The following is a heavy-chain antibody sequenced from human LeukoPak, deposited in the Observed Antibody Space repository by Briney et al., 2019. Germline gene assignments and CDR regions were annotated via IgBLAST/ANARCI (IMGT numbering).Heavy chain of an antibody. CDR1: GGSISSYY. CDR3: ARGQRGSYYYYYMDV. Sequence: SETLSLTCTVSGGSISSYYWSWIRQPAGKGLEWIGRIYTSGSTNYNPSLKSRVTMSVDTSKNEFSLKLSSVTAADTAVYYCARGQRGSYYYYYMDVWGKGTTVTVSS. CDR2: IYTSGST. J-gene: IGHJ6*03. V-gene: IGHV4-4*07.